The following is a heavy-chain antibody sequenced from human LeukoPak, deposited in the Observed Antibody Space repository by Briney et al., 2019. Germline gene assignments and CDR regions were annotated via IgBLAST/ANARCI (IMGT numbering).Heavy chain of an antibody. Sequence: SETLSLTCSVTGDSTSKYFWSWIRQPPGKGPEWIGHIYDSGSTNYNPSLKSRVTISIDTSKNQFFLKLTSVTAADTAVYYCATHSSGSYGRVFVYWGQGTLVTVSS. V-gene: IGHV4-59*01. J-gene: IGHJ4*02. CDR3: ATHSSGSYGRVFVY. D-gene: IGHD3-22*01. CDR2: IYDSGST. CDR1: GDSTSKYF.